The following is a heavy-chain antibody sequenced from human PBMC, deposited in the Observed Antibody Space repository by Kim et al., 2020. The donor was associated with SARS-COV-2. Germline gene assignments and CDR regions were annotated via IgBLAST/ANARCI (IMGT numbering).Heavy chain of an antibody. CDR1: GFTFGDYA. Sequence: GGSLRLSCTASGFTFGDYAMSWVRQAPGKGLEWVGFIRSKAYGGTTEYAASVKGRFTISRDDSKSIAYLQMNSLKTEDTAVYYCTRGSEWGAPGEIDYWGQGTLVTVSS. CDR3: TRGSEWGAPGEIDY. J-gene: IGHJ4*02. D-gene: IGHD3-3*01. CDR2: IRSKAYGGTT. V-gene: IGHV3-49*04.